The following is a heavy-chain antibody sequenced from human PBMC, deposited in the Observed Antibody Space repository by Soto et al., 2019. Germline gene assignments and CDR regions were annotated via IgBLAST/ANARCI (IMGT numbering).Heavy chain of an antibody. V-gene: IGHV4-34*01. CDR2: INHSGST. CDR3: ARGYDYGDYYYYGMDV. Sequence: SETLSLTCAVYGGSFSCYYWSWIRQPPGKGLEWIGEINHSGSTNYNPSLKSRVTISVDTSKNQFSLKLSSVTAADTAVYYCARGYDYGDYYYYGMDVWGQGTTVTVSS. D-gene: IGHD4-17*01. CDR1: GGSFSCYY. J-gene: IGHJ6*02.